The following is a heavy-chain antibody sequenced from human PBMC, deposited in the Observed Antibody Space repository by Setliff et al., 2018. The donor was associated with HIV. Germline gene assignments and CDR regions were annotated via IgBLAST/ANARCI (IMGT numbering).Heavy chain of an antibody. V-gene: IGHV1-69*13. CDR3: ARDDHYYDMGSILSDWYSDI. Sequence: SVKVSCKASGGTFRKYSISWVRQAPGQGLEWMGGIIPIFGSTKYAQKFQDRVTITADESKDTAEMQLSSLTSEDTAVYYCARDDHYYDMGSILSDWYSDIWDRGTLVTVS. CDR2: IIPIFGST. J-gene: IGHJ2*01. CDR1: GGTFRKYS. D-gene: IGHD3-22*01.